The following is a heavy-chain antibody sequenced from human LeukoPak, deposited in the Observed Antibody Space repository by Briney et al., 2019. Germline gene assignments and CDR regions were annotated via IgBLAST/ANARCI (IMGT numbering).Heavy chain of an antibody. J-gene: IGHJ4*02. CDR3: ATVGLLVGATYFDY. CDR2: FDPEDGET. Sequence: ASVKVSCKVSGYTPTELSMHWVRQAPGKGLEWMGGFDPEDGETIYAQKFQGRVTMTEDTSTDTAYMELSSLRSEDTAVYYCATVGLLVGATYFDYWGQGTLVTVSS. D-gene: IGHD1-26*01. V-gene: IGHV1-24*01. CDR1: GYTPTELS.